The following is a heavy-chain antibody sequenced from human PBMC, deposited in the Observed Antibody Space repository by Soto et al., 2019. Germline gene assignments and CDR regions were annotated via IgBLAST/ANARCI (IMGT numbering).Heavy chain of an antibody. CDR1: GFSLSNPKMG. V-gene: IGHV2-26*01. CDR2: IFWNDEK. Sequence: QVTLKESGPVLVKPTETLTLTCTVSGFSLSNPKMGVSWIRQPPGKALEWLAHIFWNDEKSCTTSLRSRLTIPKDTSNSPVVRTMTNMAPVDTATYYCARPVFDTAWGWWFDPWGQGTLVTVAS. J-gene: IGHJ5*02. CDR3: ARPVFDTAWGWWFDP. D-gene: IGHD3-16*01.